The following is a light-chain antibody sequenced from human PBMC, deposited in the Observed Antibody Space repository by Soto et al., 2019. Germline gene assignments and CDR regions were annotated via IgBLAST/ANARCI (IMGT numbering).Light chain of an antibody. J-gene: IGKJ2*01. CDR1: QSISSF. Sequence: DIQMTQSPSSLSASVVERVTITCRASQSISSFLNWYQQKPGKAPKVLIYAASRLESGVPSRFSGSGSGTDFTLTISSLQPEDYATYYCQQSYSTPPRYTFGQGTKVDIK. CDR2: AAS. CDR3: QQSYSTPPRYT. V-gene: IGKV1-39*01.